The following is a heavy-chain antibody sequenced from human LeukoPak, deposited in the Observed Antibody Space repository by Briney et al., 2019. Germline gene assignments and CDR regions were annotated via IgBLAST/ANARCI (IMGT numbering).Heavy chain of an antibody. Sequence: GGSLRLSCAASGFAFISYWTTWVRQAPGKGLEWVANIKQDGSEKYYVDSVKGRFTISRDNTKNSLYLQMNSLRVEDTAVYYCARDWELIYWGQGTLVTVSS. CDR1: GFAFISYW. CDR3: ARDWELIY. V-gene: IGHV3-7*03. D-gene: IGHD1-26*01. J-gene: IGHJ4*02. CDR2: IKQDGSEK.